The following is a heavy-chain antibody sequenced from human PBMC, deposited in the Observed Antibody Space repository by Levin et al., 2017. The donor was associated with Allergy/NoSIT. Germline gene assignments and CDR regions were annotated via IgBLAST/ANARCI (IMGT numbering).Heavy chain of an antibody. CDR2: ISYDGSNK. CDR3: AKTQRGGKVGEYYFDY. V-gene: IGHV3-30*18. CDR1: GFTFSSYG. J-gene: IGHJ4*02. D-gene: IGHD1-26*01. Sequence: SCAASGFTFSSYGMHWVRQAPGKGLEWVAVISYDGSNKYYADSVKGRFTISRDNSKNTLYLQMNSLRAEDTAVYYCAKTQRGGKVGEYYFDYWGQGTLVTVSS.